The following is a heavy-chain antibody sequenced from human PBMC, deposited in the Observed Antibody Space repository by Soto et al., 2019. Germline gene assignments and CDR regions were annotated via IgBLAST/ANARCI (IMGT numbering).Heavy chain of an antibody. D-gene: IGHD4-17*01. J-gene: IGHJ4*02. CDR1: GAAVRSGDYY. CDR3: VGTGTTDDY. Sequence: PSEILSRTSSVSGAAVRSGDYYWSSIRHSPGKGLEWIGYIYYSGDSCYNPSLKGRLTIAIETSKNQFSLILRSVTVADTGMYYCVGTGTTDDYWGRGTLVTVSS. V-gene: IGHV4-30-4*01. CDR2: IYYSGDS.